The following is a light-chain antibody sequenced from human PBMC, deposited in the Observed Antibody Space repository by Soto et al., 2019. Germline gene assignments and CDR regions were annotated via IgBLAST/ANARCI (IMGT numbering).Light chain of an antibody. CDR2: ADS. V-gene: IGKV3-11*01. J-gene: IGKJ5*01. Sequence: IVLTQSPGTLSLSPGETATLSCRASQSVSGYIGWYQQKPGQAPRLLIYADSNRATGIPARFSGSGSGTDFTLTISSLEPEDFSVYYCQQRYNWPITFGQGTRLEI. CDR1: QSVSGY. CDR3: QQRYNWPIT.